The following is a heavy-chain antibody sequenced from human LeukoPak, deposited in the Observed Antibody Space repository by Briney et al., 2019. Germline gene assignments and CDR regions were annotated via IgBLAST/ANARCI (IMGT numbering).Heavy chain of an antibody. CDR1: GGSISSSSYY. V-gene: IGHV4-39*07. CDR2: IYYSGST. Sequence: KPSETLSLTCTVSGGSISSSSYYWGWIRQPPGKGLEWIGSIYYSGSTNYNPSLRSRVTMSADTSKNQFSLKLSSVTAADTAVYYCARYLRDSGTYVFDWWGQGTLVTVSS. CDR3: ARYLRDSGTYVFDW. J-gene: IGHJ4*02. D-gene: IGHD3-16*01.